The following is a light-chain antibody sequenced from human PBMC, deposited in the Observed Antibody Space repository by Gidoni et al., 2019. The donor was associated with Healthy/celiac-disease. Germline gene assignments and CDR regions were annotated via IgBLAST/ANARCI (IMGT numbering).Light chain of an antibody. CDR3: QQRNSYPLT. V-gene: IGKV1-9*01. Sequence: DIELTQSPSFLSASVGDRVTMTCRASQGISSYLAWYQQKPGKAPKGLIYAASTLQSGVPSRFSGSGSGTEFTLTISSLQPEDFATYYCQQRNSYPLTFGQGTKVEIK. CDR1: QGISSY. CDR2: AAS. J-gene: IGKJ1*01.